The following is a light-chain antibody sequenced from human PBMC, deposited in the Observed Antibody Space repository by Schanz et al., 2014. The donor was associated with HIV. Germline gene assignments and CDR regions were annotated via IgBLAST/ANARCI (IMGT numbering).Light chain of an antibody. CDR1: SSDVGGYNY. CDR2: EVS. V-gene: IGLV2-8*01. J-gene: IGLJ2*01. Sequence: QSALTQPPSASGSPGQSVTISCTGTSSDVGGYNYVSWCQQHPGKAPKLMIYEVSKRPSGVPDRFSGSKSGTSASLAISGLQSEDEADYYCAAWDVNLNGPVFGGGTKLTVL. CDR3: AAWDVNLNGPV.